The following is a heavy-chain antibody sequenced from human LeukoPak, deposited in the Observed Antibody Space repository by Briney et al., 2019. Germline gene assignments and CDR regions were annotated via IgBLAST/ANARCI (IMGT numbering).Heavy chain of an antibody. J-gene: IGHJ4*02. D-gene: IGHD3-9*01. CDR1: GFSFGGYA. Sequence: GGSLRLSCAASGFSFGGYAMTWVRQAPGKGLEWVSSITYNGAATYYLDSVKARFTISRDNSRSTLYLQMDSLTAEDTALYYCAKDGLYFDGSTHIYYFDSWGQGTLVAVSS. V-gene: IGHV3-23*01. CDR3: AKDGLYFDGSTHIYYFDS. CDR2: ITYNGAAT.